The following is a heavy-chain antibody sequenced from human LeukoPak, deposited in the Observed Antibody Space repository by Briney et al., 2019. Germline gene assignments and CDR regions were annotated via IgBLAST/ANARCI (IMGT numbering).Heavy chain of an antibody. CDR3: ARAYYDILTGYRILDY. Sequence: SGTLSLTCAVSGGSISSSYWWSWVRQAPGKGLERIGYIYYSGSTNYNPSLKSRVTISVDTSKNQFSLKLSSVTAADTAVYYCARAYYDILTGYRILDYWGQGTLVTVSS. CDR1: GGSISSSYW. D-gene: IGHD3-9*01. CDR2: IYYSGST. V-gene: IGHV4-4*02. J-gene: IGHJ4*02.